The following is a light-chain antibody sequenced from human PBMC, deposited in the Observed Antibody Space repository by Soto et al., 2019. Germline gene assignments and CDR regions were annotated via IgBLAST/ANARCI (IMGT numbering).Light chain of an antibody. CDR2: GDN. J-gene: IGLJ2*01. CDR1: NSNIGSSYD. CDR3: CSYARNRDVV. V-gene: IGLV1-40*01. Sequence: QSVLTQPPSVSGAPGQRVTISCTGGNSNIGSSYDVHWYQQIPGKAPKLLIYGDNNRPSGVPDRFSGSKSGTSASLAITGLQAEDEADYYCCSYARNRDVVFGGGTKVTVL.